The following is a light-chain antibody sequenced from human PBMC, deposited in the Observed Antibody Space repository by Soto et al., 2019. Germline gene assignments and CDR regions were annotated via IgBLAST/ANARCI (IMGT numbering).Light chain of an antibody. CDR2: SNN. CDR1: SSNIGSNS. V-gene: IGLV1-44*01. CDR3: AAWDDSLNGYV. Sequence: QSVLTQPPSASGTPGQMVTISCSGSSSNIGSNSVSWYQQLPGTAPKLLIYSNNQRPSGVPDRFSGSKSGTSASLAISGLQSGDEADYYCAAWDDSLNGYVFGTGTKV. J-gene: IGLJ1*01.